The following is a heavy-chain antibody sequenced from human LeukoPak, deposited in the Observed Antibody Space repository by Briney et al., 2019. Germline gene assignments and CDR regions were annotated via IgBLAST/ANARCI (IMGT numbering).Heavy chain of an antibody. CDR1: GYTFTGYY. D-gene: IGHD3-22*01. CDR3: ARDNYDSSGYYLRGYYYGMDV. Sequence: ASVKVSCTASGYTFTGYYMHWVRQAPGQGLEWMGRINPNSGGTNYAQKFQGRVTMTRDTSISTAYMELSRLRSDDTAVYYCARDNYDSSGYYLRGYYYGMDVWGQGTTVTVSS. CDR2: INPNSGGT. J-gene: IGHJ6*02. V-gene: IGHV1-2*06.